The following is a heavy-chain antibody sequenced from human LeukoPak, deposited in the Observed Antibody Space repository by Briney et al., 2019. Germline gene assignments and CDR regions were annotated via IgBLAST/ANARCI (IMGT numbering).Heavy chain of an antibody. Sequence: GESLKISCQGSGYSFISYWIGWVRQMPGKGLEWMGIIYPGDSDTRYSPSFQGQVTISADKSISTAYLQWSSLKASDTAMYYCARGVVRGVHYYGMDVWGQGTTVTVSS. CDR3: ARGVVRGVHYYGMDV. CDR1: GYSFISYW. D-gene: IGHD3-10*01. V-gene: IGHV5-51*01. CDR2: IYPGDSDT. J-gene: IGHJ6*02.